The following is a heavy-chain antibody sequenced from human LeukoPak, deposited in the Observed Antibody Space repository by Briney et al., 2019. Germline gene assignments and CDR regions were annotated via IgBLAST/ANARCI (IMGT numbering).Heavy chain of an antibody. CDR3: ARDGISMTGSLFDY. V-gene: IGHV3-21*01. J-gene: IGHJ4*02. D-gene: IGHD3-22*01. CDR2: INSSSSYI. CDR1: GFTFSSYS. Sequence: NPGGSLRLSCAASGFTFSSYSMSWVRQPPGKGLEWVSSINSSSSYIYYADPVNGRLTISRDNTKNSLYLQMNSLRAGDTGVYYCARDGISMTGSLFDYWGQGTLVTVSS.